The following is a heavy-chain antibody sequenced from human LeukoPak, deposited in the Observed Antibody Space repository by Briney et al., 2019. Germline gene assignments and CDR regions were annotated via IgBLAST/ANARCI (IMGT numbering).Heavy chain of an antibody. Sequence: SETLSLTCTVSGGSISSSSHYWGWIRQPPGKGLEWIGSMYYRGSTYHNPSLKSRVTISVDTSKNQFSLKLSSVTAADTAVYYCARGPYYYDSSGYSADAFDIWGQGTMVTVSS. J-gene: IGHJ3*02. D-gene: IGHD3-22*01. CDR3: ARGPYYYDSSGYSADAFDI. V-gene: IGHV4-39*07. CDR2: MYYRGST. CDR1: GGSISSSSHY.